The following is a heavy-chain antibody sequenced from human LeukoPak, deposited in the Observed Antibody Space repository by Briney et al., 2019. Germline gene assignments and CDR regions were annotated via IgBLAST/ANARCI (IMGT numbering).Heavy chain of an antibody. CDR3: ARRNGIATVGTFDY. J-gene: IGHJ4*02. CDR1: GFPFSSSW. Sequence: GGSLRLSCAASGFPFSSSWMSWVRQVPGKGLAWVANIKEDGSEKYYGDSVRGRFTVSRDNAKNLLYLRMNSLRAEDTAVYYCARRNGIATVGTFDYWGQGTLVAVSS. V-gene: IGHV3-7*01. CDR2: IKEDGSEK. D-gene: IGHD6-13*01.